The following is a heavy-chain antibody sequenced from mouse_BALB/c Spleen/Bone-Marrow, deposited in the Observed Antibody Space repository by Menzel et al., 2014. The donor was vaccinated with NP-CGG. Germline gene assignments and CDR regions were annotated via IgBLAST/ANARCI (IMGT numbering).Heavy chain of an antibody. Sequence: EVALVESGGGLVQPGGSLKLSCAASGFDFSRYWMTWVRQAPGKGLEWIGEINPDSSTINYTPSLKDKFIISRDNAKNTQYLQMSKVISEDTALYYCAKNYYYGCVAYWGQGTLVTVSA. V-gene: IGHV4-1*02. D-gene: IGHD1-2*01. CDR1: GFDFSRYW. J-gene: IGHJ3*01. CDR3: AKNYYYGCVAY. CDR2: INPDSSTI.